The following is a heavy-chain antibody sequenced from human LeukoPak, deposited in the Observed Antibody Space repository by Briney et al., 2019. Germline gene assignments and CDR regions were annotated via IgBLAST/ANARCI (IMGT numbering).Heavy chain of an antibody. D-gene: IGHD6-13*01. CDR2: IIPIFGTA. CDR3: ARGGSSWYDYYYYYMDV. J-gene: IGHJ6*03. CDR1: GGTFSSYA. V-gene: IGHV1-69*06. Sequence: SVKVSCKASGGTFSSYAISWVRQAPGQGLEWRGGIIPIFGTANYAQKFQGRVTITADKSTSTAYMELSSLRSEDTAVYYCARGGSSWYDYYYYYMDVWGKGTTVTVSS.